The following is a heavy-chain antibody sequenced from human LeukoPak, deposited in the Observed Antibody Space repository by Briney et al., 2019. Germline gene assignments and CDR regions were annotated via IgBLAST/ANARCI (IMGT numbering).Heavy chain of an antibody. J-gene: IGHJ4*02. CDR1: GFTFSSYW. CDR2: IHPDGEEK. D-gene: IGHD3/OR15-3a*01. CDR3: ARGDDFSGDY. Sequence: QPGGSLRLSCAASGFTFSSYWMHWVRQAPGKGLEWVANIHPDGEEKYHVDFVEGRFTIFRDNAKNLLYLQMDSLRVEDTAVYYCARGDDFSGDYWGQGTLVTVSS. V-gene: IGHV3-7*04.